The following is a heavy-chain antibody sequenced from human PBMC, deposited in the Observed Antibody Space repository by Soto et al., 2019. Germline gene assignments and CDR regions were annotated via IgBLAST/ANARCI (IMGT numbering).Heavy chain of an antibody. J-gene: IGHJ4*02. CDR1: GASITNDDFF. V-gene: IGHV4-31*03. D-gene: IGHD5-18*01. CDR3: AKMERTQLWLLVQN. Sequence: SETLSLTCTVSGASITNDDFFWSWVRQHPDKGLEWLAYITYGGSIYYNPSLRSRLSVSIDKSKSQFSLNVRSVTAADTAVYFCAKMERTQLWLLVQNWGQGLPATVSS. CDR2: ITYGGSI.